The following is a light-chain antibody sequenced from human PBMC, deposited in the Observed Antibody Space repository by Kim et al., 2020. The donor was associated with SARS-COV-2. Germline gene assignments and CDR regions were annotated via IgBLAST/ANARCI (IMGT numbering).Light chain of an antibody. J-gene: IGKJ2*01. CDR1: QSISTW. Sequence: DIQMTQSPAALSASVGDRVTVTCRASQSISTWLAWYQQKPGKAPNLLIYKASTLESGVPSRFSGSGSGTEFTLTFSSLQPDDFASYYCQQYKAYPYTFGQGTKLEI. CDR3: QQYKAYPYT. V-gene: IGKV1-5*03. CDR2: KAS.